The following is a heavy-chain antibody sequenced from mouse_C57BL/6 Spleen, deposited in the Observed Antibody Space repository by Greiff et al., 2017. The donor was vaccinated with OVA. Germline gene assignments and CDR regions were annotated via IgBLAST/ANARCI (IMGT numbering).Heavy chain of an antibody. J-gene: IGHJ4*01. D-gene: IGHD2-3*01. V-gene: IGHV5-17*01. Sequence: EVQLVESGGGLVKPGGSLKLSCAASGFTFSDYGMHWVRQAPEKGLEWVAYISSGSSTIYYADTVKGRFTISRDNAKNTLFLQMTSLRSEDTAMYYSEREDGYYSLYAMDYWGQGTSVTVSS. CDR2: ISSGSSTI. CDR3: EREDGYYSLYAMDY. CDR1: GFTFSDYG.